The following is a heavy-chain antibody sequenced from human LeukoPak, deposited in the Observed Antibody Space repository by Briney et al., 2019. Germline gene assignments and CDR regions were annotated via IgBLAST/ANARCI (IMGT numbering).Heavy chain of an antibody. D-gene: IGHD2-15*01. CDR2: IHYSGST. CDR3: ARDSDIVVVVD. J-gene: IGHJ4*02. V-gene: IGHV4-59*12. CDR1: GGSISSYY. Sequence: SETLSLTCTVSGGSISSYYWSWIRQPPGKGLEWIGYIHYSGSTNYNPSLKSRVTISVDTSKNQFSLKLSSVTAADTAVYYCARDSDIVVVVDWGQGTLVTVSS.